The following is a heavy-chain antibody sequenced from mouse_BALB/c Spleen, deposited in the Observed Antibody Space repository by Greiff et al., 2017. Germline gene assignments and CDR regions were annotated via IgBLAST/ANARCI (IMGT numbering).Heavy chain of an antibody. CDR2: IYPYNGGT. CDR3: AGPYAMDY. J-gene: IGHJ4*01. V-gene: IGHV1S29*02. Sequence: EVQLVESGPELVKPGASVKISCKASGYTFTDYNMHWVKQSHGKSLEWIGYIYPYNGGTGYNQKFKSKATLTVDNSSSTAYMELRSLTSEDSAVYYCAGPYAMDYWGQGTSVTVSS. CDR1: GYTFTDYN.